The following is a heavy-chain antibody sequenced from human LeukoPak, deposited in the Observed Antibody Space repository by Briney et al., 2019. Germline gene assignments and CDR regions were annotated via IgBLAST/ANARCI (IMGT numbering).Heavy chain of an antibody. CDR3: ARDRQSRDRNCGGGTCSPPDY. V-gene: IGHV3-21*01. Sequence: GGSLRLSCAASGFTFSSYSMNGVRQAPGKGLEWVSAISSSSTYIYYADSVKGRFTISRNDAKNSLYLQMNRLRAEDTGVYFCARDRQSRDRNCGGGTCSPPDYWGQGSLVTVSS. CDR1: GFTFSSYS. J-gene: IGHJ4*02. CDR2: ISSSSTYI. D-gene: IGHD2-15*01.